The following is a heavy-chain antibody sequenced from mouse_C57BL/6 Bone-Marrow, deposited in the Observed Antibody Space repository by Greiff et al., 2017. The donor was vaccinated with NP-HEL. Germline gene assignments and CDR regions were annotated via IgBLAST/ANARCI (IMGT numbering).Heavy chain of an antibody. CDR2: INPSSGYT. V-gene: IGHV1-4*01. CDR3: ARSSGYVAMDY. D-gene: IGHD3-2*02. J-gene: IGHJ4*01. Sequence: QVQLQQSGAELARPGASVKMSCKASGYTFTSYTMHWVKQRPGQGLEWIGYINPSSGYTKYNQKFKDKATLTADKSSSTAYMQLSSLTSEDSAVYYCARSSGYVAMDYWGQGTSVTVSS. CDR1: GYTFTSYT.